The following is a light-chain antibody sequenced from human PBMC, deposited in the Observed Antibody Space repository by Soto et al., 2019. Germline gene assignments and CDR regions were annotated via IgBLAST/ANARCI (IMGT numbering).Light chain of an antibody. CDR2: STN. CDR1: TGAVTSGYY. Sequence: QTVGTQEPSLTMSPGGTVTLTCASSTGAVTSGYYPNWFQQKPGQAPRALIYSTNNKYSWTPVRFSGSLLGGKAALTLSGVQPEDESEYYCLLYYGGQMGVFGGGTKVTFL. V-gene: IGLV7-43*01. CDR3: LLYYGGQMGV. J-gene: IGLJ2*01.